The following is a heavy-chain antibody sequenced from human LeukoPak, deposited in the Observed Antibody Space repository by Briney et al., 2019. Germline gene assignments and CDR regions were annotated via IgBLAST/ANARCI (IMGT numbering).Heavy chain of an antibody. CDR3: ARGKRLVTTSYYFDS. D-gene: IGHD4-17*01. J-gene: IGHJ4*02. CDR1: GFSFSNYA. CDR2: ISYDGSNE. Sequence: GGSLRLSCAASGFSFSNYAMLWVRQAPGKGLEWVALISYDGSNEYYADSVRDRFTFSRDNSKNTLYLQMNSLRAEDTAFYYCARGKRLVTTSYYFDSWGQGTLVTVSS. V-gene: IGHV3-30*01.